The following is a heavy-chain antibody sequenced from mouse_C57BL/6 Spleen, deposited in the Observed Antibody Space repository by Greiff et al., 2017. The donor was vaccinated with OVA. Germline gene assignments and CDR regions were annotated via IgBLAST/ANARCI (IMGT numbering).Heavy chain of an antibody. CDR3: ARGYGSSYEYFDV. V-gene: IGHV1-4*01. Sequence: VQLQQSGAELARPGASVKMSCKASGYTFTSYTMHWVKQRPGQGLEWIGYINPSSGYTKYNQKFKDKATLTADKSSSTAYMQLSSLTSEDAAVYYCARGYGSSYEYFDVWGTGTTVTVSS. J-gene: IGHJ1*03. D-gene: IGHD1-1*01. CDR2: INPSSGYT. CDR1: GYTFTSYT.